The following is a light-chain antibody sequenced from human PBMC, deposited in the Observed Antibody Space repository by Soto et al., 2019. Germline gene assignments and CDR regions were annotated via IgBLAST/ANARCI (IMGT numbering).Light chain of an antibody. CDR3: QKCNSAPFT. J-gene: IGKJ3*01. CDR2: AAS. Sequence: DIQMTQSPSSLAASVGDRVTITCRASQAIGNYLAWYQQKPGRVPKLLMYAASTLHSGVPSRFSGGGSGTDFTLTISSLQPEDVATYCCQKCNSAPFTFGPGTKVSI. CDR1: QAIGNY. V-gene: IGKV1-27*01.